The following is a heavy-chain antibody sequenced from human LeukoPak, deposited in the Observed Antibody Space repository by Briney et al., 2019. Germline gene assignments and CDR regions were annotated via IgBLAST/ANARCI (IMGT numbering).Heavy chain of an antibody. Sequence: SETLSLTCTVSGGSISSSSYYWGWIRQPPGKGLEWIGSIYYSGSTYYNPSLKSRVTISVDTSKNQFSLKLSSVTAADTAVYYCASDQLLPYALDYWGQGTLVTVSS. CDR2: IYYSGST. V-gene: IGHV4-39*01. D-gene: IGHD2-2*01. J-gene: IGHJ4*02. CDR1: GGSISSSSYY. CDR3: ASDQLLPYALDY.